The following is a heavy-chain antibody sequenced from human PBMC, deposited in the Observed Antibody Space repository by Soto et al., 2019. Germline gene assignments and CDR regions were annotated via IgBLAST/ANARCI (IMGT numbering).Heavy chain of an antibody. V-gene: IGHV4-59*08. J-gene: IGHJ6*03. CDR1: GGSISSYY. D-gene: IGHD5-12*01. Sequence: SETLSLTCTVSGGSISSYYWSWIRQPPGKGLEWIGYIYYSGSTNYNPSLKSRVTISVDTSKNQFSLKLSSVTAADTAVYYCARRAPVATTYYYYYYMDGWGKGITVTVSS. CDR3: ARRAPVATTYYYYYYMDG. CDR2: IYYSGST.